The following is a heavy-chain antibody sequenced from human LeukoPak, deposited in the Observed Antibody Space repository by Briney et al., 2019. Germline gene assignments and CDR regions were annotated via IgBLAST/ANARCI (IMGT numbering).Heavy chain of an antibody. CDR3: AREGVAAAEQGWFDP. V-gene: IGHV4-4*07. D-gene: IGHD6-13*01. Sequence: SETLSLTCTVSGGSISSYYWSWVRQPAGKGLEWIGRIYTSGSTNYNPSLKSRVTMSVDTSKNQFSLKLSSVTAADTAVYYCAREGVAAAEQGWFDPWGQGTLVTVSS. CDR1: GGSISSYY. J-gene: IGHJ5*02. CDR2: IYTSGST.